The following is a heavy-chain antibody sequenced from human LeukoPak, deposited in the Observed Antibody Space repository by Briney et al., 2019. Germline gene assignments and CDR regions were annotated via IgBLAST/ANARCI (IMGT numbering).Heavy chain of an antibody. Sequence: GGSLRLSCAASGFTFSSYWMSWVRQAPGKGLEWVANIKQGGSEKYYVDSVKGRFTISRDNAKNSLYLQMNSLRAEDTAVYYCARAVSSSSFPFDYWGQGTLVTVSS. CDR3: ARAVSSSSFPFDY. D-gene: IGHD6-6*01. V-gene: IGHV3-7*01. CDR2: IKQGGSEK. CDR1: GFTFSSYW. J-gene: IGHJ4*02.